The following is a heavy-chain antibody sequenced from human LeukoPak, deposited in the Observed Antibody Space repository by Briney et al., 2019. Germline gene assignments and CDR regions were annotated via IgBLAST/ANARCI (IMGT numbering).Heavy chain of an antibody. CDR2: IRPDGSGK. Sequence: GGSLRLSCAASGFAFRSYWVTWVRQAPGKGLEWVANIRPDGSGKNYVDSVKGRFTISRDNANNALFLQMKGLRVEDTAVYYCSSQPAVLDLDCWGQGALVTVSS. CDR1: GFAFRSYW. CDR3: SSQPAVLDLDC. J-gene: IGHJ4*02. D-gene: IGHD2/OR15-2a*01. V-gene: IGHV3-7*01.